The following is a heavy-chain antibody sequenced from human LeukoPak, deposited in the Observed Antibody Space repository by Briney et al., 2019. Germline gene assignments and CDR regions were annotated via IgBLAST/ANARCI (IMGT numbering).Heavy chain of an antibody. CDR1: GYTFTGYY. J-gene: IGHJ4*02. CDR3: AREGGYSSSWSGY. D-gene: IGHD6-13*01. Sequence: ASVKVSCKASGYTFTGYYMHWVRQAPGQGLEWMGRINPNSGGTNYAQKFQGRVTMTRDTSISTAYMELSRLRSDDMAVYYCAREGGYSSSWSGYWGQGTLVTVSS. CDR2: INPNSGGT. V-gene: IGHV1-2*06.